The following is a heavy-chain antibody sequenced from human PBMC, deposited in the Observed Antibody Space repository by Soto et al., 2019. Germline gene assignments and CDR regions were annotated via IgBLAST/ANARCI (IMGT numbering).Heavy chain of an antibody. D-gene: IGHD5-12*01. Sequence: EVQLVESGGGLVQPGGSLRLSCAASGFTFSSYSMNWVRQAPGKGLEWVSYISSSRSTIYYADSVKGRFTISRDNAKNPLYLQMNSLRAQDTAVYYCASCYDYEEFDAFGIWGQGTMVTVSS. J-gene: IGHJ3*02. CDR2: ISSSRSTI. CDR1: GFTFSSYS. V-gene: IGHV3-48*01. CDR3: ASCYDYEEFDAFGI.